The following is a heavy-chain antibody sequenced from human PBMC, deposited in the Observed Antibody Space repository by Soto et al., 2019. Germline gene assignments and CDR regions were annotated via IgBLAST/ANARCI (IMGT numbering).Heavy chain of an antibody. CDR3: AKQAPYSNSWYEIDH. Sequence: PGGSLRLSCAASGFTFSSYGINWVRQAPGKGLEWVSGISGSGDSTHYADSVKGRFTISRDNSKNTLYLQMSSLRAEDTAVYYCAKQAPYSNSWYEIDHWGQGTLVTVSS. D-gene: IGHD6-13*01. V-gene: IGHV3-23*01. CDR1: GFTFSSYG. CDR2: ISGSGDST. J-gene: IGHJ4*02.